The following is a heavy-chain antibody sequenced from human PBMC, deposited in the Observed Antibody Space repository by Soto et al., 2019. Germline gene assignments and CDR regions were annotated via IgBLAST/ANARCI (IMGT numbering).Heavy chain of an antibody. V-gene: IGHV4-39*01. Sequence: QLQLQESGPGLVKPSETLSLTCTVSGGSISSSSYYWGWIRQPPGKGLEWIGGIYYSGSTYYNPSLKSRVTISVDTSKNQFSLKLSSVTAADTAVYYCARQSGYDFWSGYLDYWGQGTLVTVSS. J-gene: IGHJ4*02. CDR3: ARQSGYDFWSGYLDY. CDR1: GGSISSSSYY. D-gene: IGHD3-3*01. CDR2: IYYSGST.